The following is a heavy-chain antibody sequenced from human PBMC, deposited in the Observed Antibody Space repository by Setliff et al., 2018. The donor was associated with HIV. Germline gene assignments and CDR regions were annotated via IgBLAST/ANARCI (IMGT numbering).Heavy chain of an antibody. CDR2: MNPNSGNT. J-gene: IGHJ6*04. CDR1: GYTFTNYD. D-gene: IGHD3-10*01. V-gene: IGHV1-8*01. CDR3: ARGKGVGGVVITGGLDV. Sequence: ASVKVSCKASGYTFTNYDINWVRQATGQGLEWMGWMNPNSGNTGYAQKFQGRVTMTRNTSISTAYMELSSLRSEDTAVYYCARGKGVGGVVITGGLDVWGKGTTVTVSS.